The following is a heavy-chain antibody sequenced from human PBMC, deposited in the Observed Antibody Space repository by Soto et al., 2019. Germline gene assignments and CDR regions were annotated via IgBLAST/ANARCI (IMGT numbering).Heavy chain of an antibody. D-gene: IGHD3-22*01. Sequence: GGSLRLSCAVSGVTLTDIWMNWVRQAPGKGPEWVARIKSKTDGGTADYAAPVKGKFIISRDDSENTLYLQMNSLKTEDTAVYYCAREIYDDYDSSGFDHWGQGTLVTVSS. V-gene: IGHV3-15*07. J-gene: IGHJ4*02. CDR1: GVTLTDIW. CDR2: IKSKTDGGTA. CDR3: AREIYDDYDSSGFDH.